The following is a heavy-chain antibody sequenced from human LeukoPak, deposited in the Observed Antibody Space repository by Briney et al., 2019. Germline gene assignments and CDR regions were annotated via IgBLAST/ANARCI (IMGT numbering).Heavy chain of an antibody. Sequence: GGSLRLSCAASGFTFSSYAMSWVRQAPGKGLEWAGRIKSKSSGGTTEYAAPVRGRFTISIDDAKNTLYLQMNSLQTEDTALYYCSTEGFTYGYHSFDTWGQGTMVTISS. CDR2: IKSKSSGGTT. CDR1: GFTFSSYA. CDR3: STEGFTYGYHSFDT. V-gene: IGHV3-15*01. J-gene: IGHJ3*02. D-gene: IGHD5-18*01.